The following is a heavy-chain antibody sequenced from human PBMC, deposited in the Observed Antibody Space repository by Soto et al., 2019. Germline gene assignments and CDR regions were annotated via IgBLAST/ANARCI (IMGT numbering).Heavy chain of an antibody. CDR1: GYTFTGYY. Sequence: ASVKVSCKASGYTFTGYYMHWVRQAPGQGLEWMGWINPNSGGTNYAQKFQGWVTMTRDTSISPAYMELSRLRSDDTAVYYWARSVSSSWYVEYFQHWGQGTLVTVSS. CDR3: ARSVSSSWYVEYFQH. V-gene: IGHV1-2*04. CDR2: INPNSGGT. D-gene: IGHD6-13*01. J-gene: IGHJ1*01.